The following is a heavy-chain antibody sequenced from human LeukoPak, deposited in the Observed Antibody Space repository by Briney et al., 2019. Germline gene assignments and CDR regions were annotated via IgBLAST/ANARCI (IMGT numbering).Heavy chain of an antibody. Sequence: SGGSLRLSCAASGFTVSSNYLSWVRQAPRKGLEWVSTIYSGVSTYYADSVKGRFTISRDNSKNTLYLQMNSLRAEDTAVYYCARVAGEKRGNYYYYYYGMDVWGQGTTVTVSS. D-gene: IGHD1-7*01. CDR2: IYSGVST. CDR3: ARVAGEKRGNYYYYYYGMDV. CDR1: GFTVSSNY. J-gene: IGHJ6*02. V-gene: IGHV3-66*01.